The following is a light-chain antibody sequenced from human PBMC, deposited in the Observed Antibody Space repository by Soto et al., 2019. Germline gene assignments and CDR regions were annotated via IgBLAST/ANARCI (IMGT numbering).Light chain of an antibody. CDR1: SSDVGGYNY. Sequence: QSALTQPRSVSGYPGQSVTISCTGTSSDVGGYNYVSWYQQHPGKAPKLMIYDVSKRPSGVPDRFSGSKSGNTASLTISGLQAEDEADYYCGSYAGSYTSLYVFGTGTMLTVL. CDR2: DVS. J-gene: IGLJ1*01. CDR3: GSYAGSYTSLYV. V-gene: IGLV2-11*01.